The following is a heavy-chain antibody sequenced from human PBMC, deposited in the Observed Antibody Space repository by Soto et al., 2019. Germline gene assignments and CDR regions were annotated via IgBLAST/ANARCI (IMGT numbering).Heavy chain of an antibody. J-gene: IGHJ4*02. CDR2: INPSGRTT. D-gene: IGHD4-17*01. CDR1: GFTFSKYY. CDR3: ARDLDVTTVTTSFDS. V-gene: IGHV1-46*01. Sequence: ASVKVSCKTSGFTFSKYYMHWLRQVPGQGLEWVGVINPSGRTTSHAQKFLGRVSVTRDASTATVYLELNSLRSADTAVYYCARDLDVTTVTTSFDSWGQGTLVTVSS.